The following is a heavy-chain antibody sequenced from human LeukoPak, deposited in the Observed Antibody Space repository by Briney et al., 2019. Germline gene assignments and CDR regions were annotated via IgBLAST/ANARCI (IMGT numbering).Heavy chain of an antibody. CDR1: GFTFTSYW. V-gene: IGHV3-74*01. J-gene: IGHJ4*02. Sequence: GGSLRLSCAASGFTFTSYWMHWVRQAPGKGLVWVSLITSDGSTTIYADSVKGRFTISRDNAKNTLYLQMNSLRVEDAAVYYCVRDGSGTTPFDYWGQGTRGIVSS. CDR3: VRDGSGTTPFDY. CDR2: ITSDGSTT. D-gene: IGHD1-1*01.